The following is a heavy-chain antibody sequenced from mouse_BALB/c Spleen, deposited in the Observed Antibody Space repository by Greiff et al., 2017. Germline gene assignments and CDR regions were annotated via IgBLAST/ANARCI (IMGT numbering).Heavy chain of an antibody. J-gene: IGHJ3*01. D-gene: IGHD4-1*01. CDR1: GFSLTSYG. V-gene: IGHV2-9*02. Sequence: QVQLQQSGPGLVAPSQSLSITCTVSGFSLTSYGVHWVRQPPGKGLEWLGVIWAGGSTNYNSALMSRLSISKDNSKSQVFLKMNSLQTDDTAMYYCARDTPGTRGELAWFAYWGQGTLVTVSA. CDR2: IWAGGST. CDR3: ARDTPGTRGELAWFAY.